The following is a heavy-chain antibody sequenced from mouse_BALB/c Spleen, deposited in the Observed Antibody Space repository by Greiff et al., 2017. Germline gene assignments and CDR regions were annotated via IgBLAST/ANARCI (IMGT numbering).Heavy chain of an antibody. CDR1: GFTFSSYG. Sequence: EVHLVESGGDLVKPGGSLKLSCAASGFTFSSYGMSWVRQTPDKRLEWVATISSGGSYTYYPDSVKGRFTISRDNAKNTLYLQMSSLKSEDTAMYYCARHGTGTSWFAYWGQGTLVTVSA. CDR2: ISSGGSYT. CDR3: ARHGTGTSWFAY. J-gene: IGHJ3*01. V-gene: IGHV5-6*01. D-gene: IGHD4-1*01.